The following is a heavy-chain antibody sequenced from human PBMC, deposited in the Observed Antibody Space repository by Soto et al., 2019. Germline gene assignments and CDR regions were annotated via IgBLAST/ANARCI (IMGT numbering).Heavy chain of an antibody. D-gene: IGHD2-15*01. CDR2: IGAYNGNT. CDR1: GYTFTIYG. Sequence: ASVKVACKASGYTFTIYGISWGRHAPGQGLELMGWIGAYNGNTNYAQKLQGRVTMTTDTSTSTAYMELRSLRSDDTAVYYCARVRMWDIVVVVAATYAFDIWGQGTMVTVSS. V-gene: IGHV1-18*01. J-gene: IGHJ3*02. CDR3: ARVRMWDIVVVVAATYAFDI.